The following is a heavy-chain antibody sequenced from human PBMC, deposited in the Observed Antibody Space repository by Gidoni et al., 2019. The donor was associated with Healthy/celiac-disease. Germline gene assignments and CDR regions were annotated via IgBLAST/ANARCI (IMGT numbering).Heavy chain of an antibody. Sequence: QVQLVESGGGVVQPGRSLRLSCAASGFPFSSYGMHWVRQAPGKGLEWVAVILYDGSNKYYADSVKGRFTISRDNSKNTLYLQMNSLRAEDTAVYYCARSDPFYDYVWGSSDYWGQGTLVTVSS. CDR3: ARSDPFYDYVWGSSDY. V-gene: IGHV3-33*01. CDR2: ILYDGSNK. CDR1: GFPFSSYG. D-gene: IGHD3-16*01. J-gene: IGHJ4*02.